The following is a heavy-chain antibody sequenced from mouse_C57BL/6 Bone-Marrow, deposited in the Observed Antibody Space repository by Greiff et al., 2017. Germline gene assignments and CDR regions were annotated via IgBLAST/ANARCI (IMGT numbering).Heavy chain of an antibody. CDR1: GYTFTSYW. CDR3: ARGYSNFDY. V-gene: IGHV1-69*01. Sequence: QVQLQQPGAELVMPGASVKLSCKASGYTFTSYWMHWVKQRPGQGLEWIGEIDPSDSYTNYNQKFKGKSTLTVDKSSSTAYMQRSSLTSEDSAVYYCARGYSNFDYWGQGTTLTVSS. D-gene: IGHD2-5*01. CDR2: IDPSDSYT. J-gene: IGHJ2*01.